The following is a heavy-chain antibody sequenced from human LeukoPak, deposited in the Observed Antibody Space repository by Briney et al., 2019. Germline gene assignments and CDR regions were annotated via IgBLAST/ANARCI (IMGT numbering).Heavy chain of an antibody. CDR1: GFTFSDYY. Sequence: GGSLRLSCAASGFTFSDYYMSWIRQAPGKGLEWVANIQQDGSEKYYVDSVEGRFTISRDNAKNSLYLQMNSLRVEDTAVYYCARAGLWFGELFDYWAREPWSPSPQ. CDR3: ARAGLWFGELFDY. D-gene: IGHD3-10*01. V-gene: IGHV3-7*01. CDR2: IQQDGSEK. J-gene: IGHJ4*02.